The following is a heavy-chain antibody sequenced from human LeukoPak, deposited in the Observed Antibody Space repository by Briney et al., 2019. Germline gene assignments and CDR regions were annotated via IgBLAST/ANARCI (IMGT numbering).Heavy chain of an antibody. D-gene: IGHD6-6*01. CDR1: GGSISSSSYY. J-gene: IGHJ6*03. V-gene: IGHV4-39*07. Sequence: SETLSLTCTVSGGSISSSSYYWGWIRQPPGKGLEWIGSIYYSGSTYYNPSLKSRVTISVDTSKNQFSLKLSSVTAADTAVYYCARGGGSSFYYYYMDVWGKGNTVTVSS. CDR3: ARGGGSSFYYYYMDV. CDR2: IYYSGST.